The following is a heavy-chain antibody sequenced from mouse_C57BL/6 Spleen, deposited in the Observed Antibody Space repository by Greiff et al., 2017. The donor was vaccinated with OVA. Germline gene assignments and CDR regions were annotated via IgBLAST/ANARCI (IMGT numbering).Heavy chain of an antibody. CDR1: GYTFTDYY. CDR3: ARDSNGAMDY. CDR2: INPYNGGT. D-gene: IGHD2-5*01. V-gene: IGHV1-19*01. J-gene: IGHJ4*01. Sequence: VQLQQSGPVLVKPGASVKMSCKASGYTFTDYYMNWVKQSHGKSLEWIGVINPYNGGTSYNQKFKGKATLTVDKSSSTAYMELNSLTSEDSAVYYCARDSNGAMDYWGQGTSVTVSS.